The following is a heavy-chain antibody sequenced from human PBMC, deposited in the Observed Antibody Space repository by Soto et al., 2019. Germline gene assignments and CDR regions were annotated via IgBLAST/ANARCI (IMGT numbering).Heavy chain of an antibody. D-gene: IGHD6-19*01. V-gene: IGHV4-59*01. Sequence: SETLSLTYTVSGGSISSYYWSWIRQPPGKGLEWIGYIYYSGSTNCNPSLKSRVTISVDTSKNQFSLKLSSVTAADTAVYYCARDRVPNSSGWSGAFDIWGQGTMVTVSS. CDR3: ARDRVPNSSGWSGAFDI. CDR2: IYYSGST. J-gene: IGHJ3*02. CDR1: GGSISSYY.